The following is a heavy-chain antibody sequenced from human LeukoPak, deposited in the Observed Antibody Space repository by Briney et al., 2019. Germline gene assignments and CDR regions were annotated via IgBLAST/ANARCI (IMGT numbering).Heavy chain of an antibody. V-gene: IGHV3-30*04. CDR3: AKDRCSNGIGCYYYYMEV. CDR2: ISHDGNSR. Sequence: AGGSLRLSCATSGFSFYNLAFHWVRQAPGKGLEWVSLISHDGNSRKYADSVKGRFIVSRDNSKNTLYLQMNSLRSEDTAVYYCAKDRCSNGIGCYYYYMEVWGKGTTVTISS. CDR1: GFSFYNLA. J-gene: IGHJ6*03. D-gene: IGHD2-8*01.